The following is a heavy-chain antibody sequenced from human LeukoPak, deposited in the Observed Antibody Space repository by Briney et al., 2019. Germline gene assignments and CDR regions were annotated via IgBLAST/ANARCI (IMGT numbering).Heavy chain of an antibody. CDR3: AKDRHYYDSSGYYYWNFDL. J-gene: IGHJ2*01. CDR2: ISGSGGST. Sequence: GGSLRLSCVASGFTFSSYWMTWVRQAPGKGLEWVSAISGSGGSTYYADSVKGRFTISRDNSKNTLYLQMNSLRAEDTAVYYCAKDRHYYDSSGYYYWNFDLWGRGTLVTVSS. V-gene: IGHV3-23*01. CDR1: GFTFSSYW. D-gene: IGHD3-22*01.